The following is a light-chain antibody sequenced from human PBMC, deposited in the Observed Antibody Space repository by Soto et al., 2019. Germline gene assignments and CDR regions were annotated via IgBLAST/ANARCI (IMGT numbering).Light chain of an antibody. CDR2: DNN. CDR3: QSYDSGLSVV. V-gene: IGLV1-40*01. Sequence: QSVLTPPPSVSGAPGQRVTISCTGSSSNIGAGYDVHWYQQVPGTAPRLVIYDNNNRPSGVPDRFSGSKSGTSGSLAIIGLQAEDEADYYCQSYDSGLSVVFGGGTKLTVL. CDR1: SSNIGAGYD. J-gene: IGLJ3*02.